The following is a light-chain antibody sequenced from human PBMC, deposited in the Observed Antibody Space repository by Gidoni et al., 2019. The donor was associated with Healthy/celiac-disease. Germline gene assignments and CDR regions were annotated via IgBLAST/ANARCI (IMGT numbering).Light chain of an antibody. V-gene: IGKV1-33*01. J-gene: IGKJ4*01. CDR1: QDISNY. CDR3: QQYDNLPL. Sequence: DIQMTQSPSSLSASVGDRVTITCQASQDISNYLNWYQQKPGKAPKLLIYDASNLETGVPSRFSGSGSGTDFTFTSSSLQPEDIATYYCQQYDNLPLFXGXTKVEIK. CDR2: DAS.